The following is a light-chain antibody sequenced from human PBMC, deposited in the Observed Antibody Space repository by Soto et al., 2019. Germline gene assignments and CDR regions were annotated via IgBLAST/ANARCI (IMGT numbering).Light chain of an antibody. J-gene: IGKJ4*01. CDR2: DAS. CDR1: QDISNY. V-gene: IGKV1-33*01. CDR3: QQYDNLPLT. Sequence: DIQMTQSPSSLSASVGDRVTITCQASQDISNYLNWYQQKPGKAPKLLIYDASNLETGVPSRFSGSRSETNFTFTISSLQPEDIGTYYCQQYDNLPLTFGEGTKVEIK.